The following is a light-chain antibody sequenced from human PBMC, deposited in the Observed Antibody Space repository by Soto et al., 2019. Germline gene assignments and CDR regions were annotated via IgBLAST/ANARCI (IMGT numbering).Light chain of an antibody. Sequence: SALTQPPSASGSPGQSVTISCTGTSSDVGGYNYVSWYQQHPGKAPKLMISEVSKRPSGVPDRFSGSKSGNTASLTVSGLQAEDEADYYCSSFAGNNNVVFGGGTKVTVL. V-gene: IGLV2-8*01. J-gene: IGLJ2*01. CDR1: SSDVGGYNY. CDR2: EVS. CDR3: SSFAGNNNVV.